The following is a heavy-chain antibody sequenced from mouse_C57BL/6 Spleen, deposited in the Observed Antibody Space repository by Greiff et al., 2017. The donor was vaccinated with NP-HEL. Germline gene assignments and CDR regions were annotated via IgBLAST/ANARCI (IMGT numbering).Heavy chain of an antibody. V-gene: IGHV1-59*01. CDR1: GYTFTSYW. Sequence: QVQLQQPGAELVRPGTSVKLSCKASGYTFTSYWMHWVKQRPGQGLEWIGVIDPSDSYTNYNQKFKRKATLTVDPSSSTAYMQLSSLTSEDSAVYYCATAQATGAMDYWGQGTSVTVSS. CDR3: ATAQATGAMDY. CDR2: IDPSDSYT. D-gene: IGHD3-2*02. J-gene: IGHJ4*01.